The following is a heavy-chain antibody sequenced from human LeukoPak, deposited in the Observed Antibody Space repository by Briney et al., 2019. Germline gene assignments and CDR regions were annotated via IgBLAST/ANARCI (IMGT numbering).Heavy chain of an antibody. V-gene: IGHV3-74*01. Sequence: LAGGSLILSCAASGFTFRNYWMHWVRQAPGKVLVWVSRVKGDGSFTDYAYSVRRRFTISRDNAKNTLYLQMYSLRAEDTTTYYCVRDGDDYNFDYWGQGSLVTVSS. CDR1: GFTFRNYW. CDR3: VRDGDDYNFDY. J-gene: IGHJ4*02. D-gene: IGHD5-24*01. CDR2: VKGDGSFT.